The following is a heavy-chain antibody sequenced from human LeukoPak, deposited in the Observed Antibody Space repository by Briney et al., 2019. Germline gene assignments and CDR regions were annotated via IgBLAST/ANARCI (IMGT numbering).Heavy chain of an antibody. CDR1: GGSISSSNW. J-gene: IGHJ6*03. CDR3: ARDPAYYGSSERNYYYYYMDV. D-gene: IGHD3-10*01. CDR2: IYHCGST. Sequence: SETLSLTCAVSGGSISSSNWWSWVRQPPGKGLEWIGEIYHCGSTNYNPSLKSQVIISVDKSKNDFSLKLSSVTAAGTAVYYCARDPAYYGSSERNYYYYYMDVWGKGTTVTISS. V-gene: IGHV4-4*02.